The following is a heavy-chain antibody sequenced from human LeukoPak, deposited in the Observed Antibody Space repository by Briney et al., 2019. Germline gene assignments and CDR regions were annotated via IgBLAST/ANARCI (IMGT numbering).Heavy chain of an antibody. CDR3: AKTVRNTHIYYFDY. D-gene: IGHD2-2*02. J-gene: IGHJ4*02. Sequence: GGSLRLSCAASGLTFSSYAMSWARQAPGKGLEWVSAISGSGGSTYYADSVKGRFTISRDNSKNTLYLQMNSLRAEDTAVYYCAKTVRNTHIYYFDYWGQGTLVTVSS. V-gene: IGHV3-23*01. CDR2: ISGSGGST. CDR1: GLTFSSYA.